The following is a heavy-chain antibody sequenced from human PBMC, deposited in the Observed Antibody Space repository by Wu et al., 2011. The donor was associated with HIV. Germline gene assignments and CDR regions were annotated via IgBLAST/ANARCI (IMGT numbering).Heavy chain of an antibody. Sequence: QVQLVQSGAEVKKPGASVKVSCKASGYTFISYGISWVRQAPGQGLEWIGWINTYNDKTNYAQNLQGRVTMTTDTSTSTVYMEVRSLRSDDTAVYYCARDPQAYPYYFDYWGQGTLVTVSS. CDR1: GYTFISYG. V-gene: IGHV1-18*01. CDR2: INTYNDKT. CDR3: ARDPQAYPYYFDY. J-gene: IGHJ4*02.